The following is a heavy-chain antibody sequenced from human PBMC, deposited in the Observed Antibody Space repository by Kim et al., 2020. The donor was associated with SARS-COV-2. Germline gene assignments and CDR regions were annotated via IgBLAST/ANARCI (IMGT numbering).Heavy chain of an antibody. V-gene: IGHV4-39*01. CDR2: IYYSGSS. J-gene: IGHJ5*02. Sequence: SETLSLTCTVSGGSISNSSYYWGWIRQPPGKGLEWIATIYYSGSSYYNPSLKSRFTISVDTSKNQFSLKVKSVNAADTAVYYCARQGGPTQGQVWFEPWGQGTLVTVSS. CDR3: ARQGGPTQGQVWFEP. CDR1: GGSISNSSYY. D-gene: IGHD3-16*01.